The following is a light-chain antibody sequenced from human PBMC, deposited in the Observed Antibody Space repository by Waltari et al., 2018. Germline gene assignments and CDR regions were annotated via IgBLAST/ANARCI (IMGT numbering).Light chain of an antibody. J-gene: IGKJ2*01. V-gene: IGKV2-30*02. Sequence: EVVMIQSPLSLAGTLGQPASISCWSSQCFLLSDGSTFLNWFHQSPGQSPRRLIYKISSRECGVPDRFSGSGSGTDFTLKISRVEAEDVGIYYCLQSSQWPYAFGQGTKLEIK. CDR1: QCFLLSDGSTF. CDR2: KIS. CDR3: LQSSQWPYA.